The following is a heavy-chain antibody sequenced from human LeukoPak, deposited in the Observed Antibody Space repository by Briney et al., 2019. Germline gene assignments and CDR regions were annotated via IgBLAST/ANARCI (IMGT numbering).Heavy chain of an antibody. Sequence: GGSLRLSCAASGFTVSGKYMRWVRQAPGKGREGGSVIYSGGSTYYADSVKGRFTISRDNSKNTLYLQMNSLSAEDTAVYYCARGSAAGKFAFDFWGQGTLVTVSS. J-gene: IGHJ4*02. CDR3: ARGSAAGKFAFDF. V-gene: IGHV3-53*01. CDR1: GFTVSGKY. CDR2: IYSGGST. D-gene: IGHD6-13*01.